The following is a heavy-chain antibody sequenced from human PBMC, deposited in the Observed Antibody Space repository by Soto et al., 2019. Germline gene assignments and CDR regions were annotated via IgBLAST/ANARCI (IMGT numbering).Heavy chain of an antibody. D-gene: IGHD3-3*01. CDR1: GLTFSPYW. Sequence: EGQLVESGGGLVQAGGSLRLTCEGFGLTFSPYWMTWVRQAPGKGLEWVASIKEDGSVKNYADSVKGRFTVSRDNVKRAKFLQMTSVRADDPAVYFCARDVSSEYASILDVWGRGARVTVSS. CDR2: IKEDGSVK. CDR3: ARDVSSEYASILDV. J-gene: IGHJ4*02. V-gene: IGHV3-7*03.